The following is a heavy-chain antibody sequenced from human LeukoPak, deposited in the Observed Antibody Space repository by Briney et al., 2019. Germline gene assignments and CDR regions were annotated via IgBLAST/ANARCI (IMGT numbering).Heavy chain of an antibody. V-gene: IGHV4-59*01. CDR3: ARYGTAMVTYYYYYYMDV. CDR1: GGSISSYY. D-gene: IGHD5-18*01. J-gene: IGHJ6*03. Sequence: PSETLSLTCTVSGGSISSYYWSWIRQPPGKGVEWIGYIYYSGSTNYNPSLKSRVTISVDTSKNQFSLKLSSVTAADTAVYYCARYGTAMVTYYYYYYMDVWGKGTTVTVSS. CDR2: IYYSGST.